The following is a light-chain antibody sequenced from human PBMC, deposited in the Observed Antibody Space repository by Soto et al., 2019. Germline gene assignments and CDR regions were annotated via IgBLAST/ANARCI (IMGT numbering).Light chain of an antibody. Sequence: EIVLTQSPGTLSLSPGERATLSCRASQSVSSSYLAWYQQKPGQAPRLLIYGASSRATGIPDRFSGSGSGTDFTLTISRLEPEDFAVYYCQQYVISRTFGQGTKVEIK. J-gene: IGKJ1*01. V-gene: IGKV3-20*01. CDR1: QSVSSSY. CDR2: GAS. CDR3: QQYVISRT.